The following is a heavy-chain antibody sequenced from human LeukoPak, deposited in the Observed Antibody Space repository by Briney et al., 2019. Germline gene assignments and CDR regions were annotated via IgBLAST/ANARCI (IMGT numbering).Heavy chain of an antibody. CDR2: IYYSGNT. CDR1: GGSMSIHY. Sequence: AETLSLTYTVSGGSMSIHYWSWTRHPPGEGLEWLAYIYYSGNTTYNPSPKCRVTVSLDTSNNQFSLRLPPVTATDTAVYYCANGDNYDSGGYDYYYYMDAWGKGTPVTVAS. CDR3: ANGDNYDSGGYDYYYYMDA. J-gene: IGHJ6*03. V-gene: IGHV4-59*08. D-gene: IGHD5-12*01.